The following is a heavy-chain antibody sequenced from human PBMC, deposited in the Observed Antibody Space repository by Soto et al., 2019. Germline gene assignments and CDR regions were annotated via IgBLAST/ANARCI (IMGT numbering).Heavy chain of an antibody. CDR2: ISYDGSNK. CDR3: ARYPGVWGIRGYFDY. J-gene: IGHJ4*02. CDR1: GFTFSSYA. V-gene: IGHV3-30-3*01. D-gene: IGHD3-16*01. Sequence: QVQLVESGGGVVQPGRSLRLSCAASGFTFSSYAMHWVRQAPGKGLEWVAVISYDGSNKYYADSVKGRFTISRDNSKNTLYLQMNSLRAEDTAVYYCARYPGVWGIRGYFDYWGQGTLVTVSS.